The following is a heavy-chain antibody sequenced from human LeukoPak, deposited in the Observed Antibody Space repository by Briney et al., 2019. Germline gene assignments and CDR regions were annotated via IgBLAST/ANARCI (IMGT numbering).Heavy chain of an antibody. CDR2: IYYSGIT. V-gene: IGHV4-59*01. CDR3: ASSRIAVAIFDY. D-gene: IGHD6-19*01. Sequence: GCIYYSGITKYNPSLKSRVTISVDTSKNQFSLKLSSVTAADTAVYYCASSRIAVAIFDYWGQGTLVTVSS. J-gene: IGHJ4*02.